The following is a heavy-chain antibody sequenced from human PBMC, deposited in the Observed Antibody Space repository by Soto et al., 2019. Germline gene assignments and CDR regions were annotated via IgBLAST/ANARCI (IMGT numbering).Heavy chain of an antibody. D-gene: IGHD4-17*01. CDR2: IYYSGFT. V-gene: IGHV4-59*01. CDR3: ARKLDYGGGYEGYEI. CDR1: GRSISSYY. Sequence: QVQLQESGPGLVKPSETLSLTCTVSGRSISSYYWSWIRQPPGKGLEWIGYIYYSGFTNYNPSLKSRVTISVDTSKNQFSLKLRSVTAADTAVYYCARKLDYGGGYEGYEIWGQGTMVTVSS. J-gene: IGHJ3*02.